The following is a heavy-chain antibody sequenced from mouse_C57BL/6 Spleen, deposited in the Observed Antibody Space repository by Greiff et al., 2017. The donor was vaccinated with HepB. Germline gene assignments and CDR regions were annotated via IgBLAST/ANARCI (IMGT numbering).Heavy chain of an antibody. V-gene: IGHV5-17*01. J-gene: IGHJ4*01. CDR2: ISSGSSTI. CDR3: ARLLLRYMDY. D-gene: IGHD1-1*01. Sequence: EVKLVESGGGLVKPGGSLKLSCAVSGFTFSDYGMHWVRQAPEKGLEWVAYISSGSSTIYYADTVKGRFTISRDNAKNTLFLQMTSLRSEDTAMYYCARLLLRYMDYWGQGTSVTVSS. CDR1: GFTFSDYG.